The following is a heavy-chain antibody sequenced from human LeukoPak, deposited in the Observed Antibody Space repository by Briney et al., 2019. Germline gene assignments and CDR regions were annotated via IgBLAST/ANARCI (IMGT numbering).Heavy chain of an antibody. V-gene: IGHV3-21*01. Sequence: PGGSLRLSCAASGFTFSSYSMNWVRQAPGKGLEWVSSISNSSSYIYYADSVKGRFTISRDNAKNSLYLQMNSLRAEDTAVYYCARDESPLYCSSTSCYWGDYYGMDVWGKGTTVTVSS. J-gene: IGHJ6*04. CDR2: ISNSSSYI. D-gene: IGHD2-2*01. CDR1: GFTFSSYS. CDR3: ARDESPLYCSSTSCYWGDYYGMDV.